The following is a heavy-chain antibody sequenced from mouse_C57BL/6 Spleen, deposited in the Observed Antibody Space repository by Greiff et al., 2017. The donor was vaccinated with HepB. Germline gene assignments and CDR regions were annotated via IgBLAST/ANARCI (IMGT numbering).Heavy chain of an antibody. J-gene: IGHJ4*01. V-gene: IGHV1-62-2*01. Sequence: QVHVKQSGAELVKPGASVKLSCKASGYTFTEYTIHWVKQRSGQGLEWIGWFYPGSGSIKYNEKFKDKATLTADKSSSTVYMELSRLTSEDSAVYFCARHEDRKLGGYAMDYWGQGTSVTVSS. CDR1: GYTFTEYT. D-gene: IGHD4-1*01. CDR3: ARHEDRKLGGYAMDY. CDR2: FYPGSGSI.